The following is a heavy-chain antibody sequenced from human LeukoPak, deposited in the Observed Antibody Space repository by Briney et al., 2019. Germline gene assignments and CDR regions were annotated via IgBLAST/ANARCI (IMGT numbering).Heavy chain of an antibody. CDR2: ISSSGSTI. CDR1: GFTFSSYE. Sequence: PGGSLRLSCAASGFTFSSYEMNWVRQAPGKGLEWVSYISSSGSTIYYADSVKGRFTISRDNAKNSPYLQMNSLRAEDTAVYYCAIPPGSSLDYWGQGTLVTVSS. J-gene: IGHJ4*02. V-gene: IGHV3-48*03. D-gene: IGHD6-6*01. CDR3: AIPPGSSLDY.